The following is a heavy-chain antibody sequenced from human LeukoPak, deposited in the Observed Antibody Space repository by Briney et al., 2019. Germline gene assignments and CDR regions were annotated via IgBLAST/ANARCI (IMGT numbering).Heavy chain of an antibody. CDR2: INHSGST. V-gene: IGHV4-34*01. J-gene: IGHJ4*02. Sequence: PSETLSLTCAVYGGSFSGYYWSWIRQPPGKGLEWVGEINHSGSTNYNPSLKSRVTISVDTSKNQFSLKLSSVTAADTAVYYCARGDITAAGAPYDYWGQGTLVTVSS. CDR1: GGSFSGYY. D-gene: IGHD6-13*01. CDR3: ARGDITAAGAPYDY.